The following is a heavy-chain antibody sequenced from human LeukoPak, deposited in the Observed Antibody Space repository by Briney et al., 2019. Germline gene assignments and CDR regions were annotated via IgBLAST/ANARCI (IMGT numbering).Heavy chain of an antibody. Sequence: ASVKVSCKASGYTFTSYGISWVRQAPGQGLEWMGWISAYNGNTNYAQKLQGRVTMTTDTSTSTAYMELRSLRSDDTAVYYCARGHYYYDSSGYLSDPWGQGTLVTVSS. CDR3: ARGHYYYDSSGYLSDP. CDR1: GYTFTSYG. J-gene: IGHJ5*02. V-gene: IGHV1-18*01. CDR2: ISAYNGNT. D-gene: IGHD3-22*01.